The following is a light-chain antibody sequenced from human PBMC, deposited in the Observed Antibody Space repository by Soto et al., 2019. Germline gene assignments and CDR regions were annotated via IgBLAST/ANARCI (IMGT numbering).Light chain of an antibody. Sequence: EIVMTKSPATLSVSPGERATLSCRASQSVRSNLAWYQQKPGQAPRLLIYGASTRATGIPARFSGSGSGTEFTLTISRLQSEDFAVYYCQQYNNWPPLTFGGGTKVEIK. V-gene: IGKV3-15*01. CDR2: GAS. CDR3: QQYNNWPPLT. J-gene: IGKJ4*01. CDR1: QSVRSN.